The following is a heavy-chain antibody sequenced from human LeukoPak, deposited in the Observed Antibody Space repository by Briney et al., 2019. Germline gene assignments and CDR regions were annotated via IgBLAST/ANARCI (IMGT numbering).Heavy chain of an antibody. J-gene: IGHJ4*02. V-gene: IGHV1-18*01. CDR1: GYTFNTYG. D-gene: IGHD2-15*01. Sequence: ASVKVSCKASGYTFNTYGISWVRQAPGQGLEWMGWISPYSGNTNYAQRLQDRVTMTTDTSTNTAYMELRSLRSDDTAVYYCARDLGQYELLLPLDYWGQGALVTVSS. CDR3: ARDLGQYELLLPLDY. CDR2: ISPYSGNT.